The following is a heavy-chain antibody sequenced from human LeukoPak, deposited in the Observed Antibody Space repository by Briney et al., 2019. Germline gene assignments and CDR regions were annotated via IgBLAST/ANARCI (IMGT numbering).Heavy chain of an antibody. Sequence: GGSLRLSCGACGFIFDDYAMHWVRHAPGKGLEWVSLISGDAYATYYGDSVKGRFTISRDNSKNSLYLQMNSLRTEDTALYYCAKGRDSSGYSFDYWGQGTLVTVSS. CDR1: GFIFDDYA. CDR2: ISGDAYAT. J-gene: IGHJ4*02. CDR3: AKGRDSSGYSFDY. D-gene: IGHD3-22*01. V-gene: IGHV3-43*02.